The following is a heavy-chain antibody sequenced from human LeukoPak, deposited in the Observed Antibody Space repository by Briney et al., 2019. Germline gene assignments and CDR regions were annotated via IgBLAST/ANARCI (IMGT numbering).Heavy chain of an antibody. CDR1: GFSFSIYS. D-gene: IGHD2-2*01. Sequence: GGSLRLSCAASGFSFSIYSMNWVRQAPGKGLEWVSSISSSSSYIYYADSVKGRFTISRDNAKNSLYLQMNSLRAEDTAVYYCASLDIPDCSSTSCPINPRDYWGQGTLVTVSS. CDR3: ASLDIPDCSSTSCPINPRDY. V-gene: IGHV3-21*01. J-gene: IGHJ4*02. CDR2: ISSSSSYI.